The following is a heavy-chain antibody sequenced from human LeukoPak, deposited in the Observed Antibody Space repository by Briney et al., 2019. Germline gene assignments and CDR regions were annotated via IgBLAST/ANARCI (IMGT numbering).Heavy chain of an antibody. Sequence: GGSLRLSCAASGFTVSSNYITWVRQAPGKGLDGVSVIYSGGGTYYADSVKGRFTISRDNSKNTVFLQMNSLRVEDTAVYSCAGNYDFWSDYPSYWGQGTLVTVSS. D-gene: IGHD3-3*01. V-gene: IGHV3-53*01. CDR2: IYSGGGT. CDR1: GFTVSSNY. CDR3: AGNYDFWSDYPSY. J-gene: IGHJ4*02.